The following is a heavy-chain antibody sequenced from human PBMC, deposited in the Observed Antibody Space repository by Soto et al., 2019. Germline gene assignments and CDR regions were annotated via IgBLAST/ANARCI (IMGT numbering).Heavy chain of an antibody. CDR3: ERGWEYYGMDV. CDR1: GGSISSDDYY. Sequence: KTSETLALTCTVSGGSISSDDYYWNWIRQRPGKGLEWIGNIYYRGNTNYNPSLKSRIIMSMDMSENQFSLKLTSVTAADTAVYYCERGWEYYGMDVWGKGTTVT. J-gene: IGHJ6*04. V-gene: IGHV4-31*03. D-gene: IGHD1-26*01. CDR2: IYYRGNT.